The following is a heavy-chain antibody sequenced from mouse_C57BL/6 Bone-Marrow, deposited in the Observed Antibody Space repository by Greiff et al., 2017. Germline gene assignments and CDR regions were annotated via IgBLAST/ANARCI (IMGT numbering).Heavy chain of an antibody. CDR1: GYTFTSYW. V-gene: IGHV1-69*01. D-gene: IGHD2-3*01. J-gene: IGHJ2*01. CDR2: IDPSDSYT. CDR3: AREGWPSYYFDY. Sequence: QVQLQQPGAELVMPGASVKLSCKASGYTFTSYWMHWVKQRPGQGLEWIGEIDPSDSYTNYNQKFKGKSTLTVDKSSSTAYMQHSSLTSEDSAVYYCAREGWPSYYFDYWGQGTTLTVSS.